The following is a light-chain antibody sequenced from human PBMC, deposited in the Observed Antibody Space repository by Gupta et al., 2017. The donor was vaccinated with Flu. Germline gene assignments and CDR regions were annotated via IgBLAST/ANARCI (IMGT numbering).Light chain of an antibody. Sequence: NFMLTQPHSVSYSPGKTVTISCTRNIGSIASNYVQWYQQRPGSAPTTVNYEDNQRPSGVPDLSSGSIDSSSNFAFLSISGLTPEDEAGYYCQSSDRNNYWVFGGGTKLTVL. CDR2: EDN. CDR3: QSSDRNNYWV. V-gene: IGLV6-57*03. J-gene: IGLJ3*02. CDR1: IGSIASNY.